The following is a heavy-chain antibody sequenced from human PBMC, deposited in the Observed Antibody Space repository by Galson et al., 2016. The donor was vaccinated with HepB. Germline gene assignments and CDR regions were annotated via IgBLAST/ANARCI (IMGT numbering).Heavy chain of an antibody. CDR2: ISGSGGTT. V-gene: IGHV3-23*01. Sequence: SLRLSCAASGFIFSSYAMSWVRQAPGEGLEWVSDISGSGGTTFCADSVKGRFTISRDNSKNTLFLQMDSLRAEDSAIYFCAKVETTAFLPFDFWGQGTLVTVSS. CDR1: GFIFSSYA. J-gene: IGHJ4*02. CDR3: AKVETTAFLPFDF. D-gene: IGHD5-18*01.